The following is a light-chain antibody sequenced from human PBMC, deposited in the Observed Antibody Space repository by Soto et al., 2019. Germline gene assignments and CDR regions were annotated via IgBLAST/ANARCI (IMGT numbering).Light chain of an antibody. Sequence: HSALTQPRSVSGSPGQSVTISCTGTSSDVGGYNYVSWYQQHPGKAPKLIIYAVSGRPSGVPDRFSGSKSGNTASLTISGLQADDEADYYCCSYAGYDTLVFGGGTKLTVL. J-gene: IGLJ2*01. CDR3: CSYAGYDTLV. CDR2: AVS. V-gene: IGLV2-11*01. CDR1: SSDVGGYNY.